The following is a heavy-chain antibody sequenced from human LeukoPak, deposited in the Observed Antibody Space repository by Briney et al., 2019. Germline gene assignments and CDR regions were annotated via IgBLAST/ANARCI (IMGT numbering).Heavy chain of an antibody. V-gene: IGHV3-53*01. Sequence: GSLRLSCDASGFTVSGNYMSWVRQAPGKGLEWVSGIYSGGDIAYADSVKGRFTISSDTSQNKLYLHMNSLRVEDTAVYYCAGGTDFWSGYCFDSWGQGTLVTVSS. D-gene: IGHD3-3*01. CDR2: IYSGGDI. J-gene: IGHJ4*02. CDR1: GFTVSGNY. CDR3: AGGTDFWSGYCFDS.